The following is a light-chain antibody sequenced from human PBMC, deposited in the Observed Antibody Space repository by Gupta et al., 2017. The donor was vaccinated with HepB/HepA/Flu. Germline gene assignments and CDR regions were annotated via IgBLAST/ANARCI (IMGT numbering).Light chain of an antibody. J-gene: IGKJ1*01. CDR2: KAS. CDR3: QQYNRHGT. CDR1: QSISNW. V-gene: IGKV1-5*03. Sequence: DIQMTQSPSTLSASVGDRVTSTCRASQSISNWLAWYQQKAGKAPKLMIYKASRGESGVPSRFSGSGYVXEFTLTXSSRQDADFADYYGQQYNRHGTFGXGTKVEIK.